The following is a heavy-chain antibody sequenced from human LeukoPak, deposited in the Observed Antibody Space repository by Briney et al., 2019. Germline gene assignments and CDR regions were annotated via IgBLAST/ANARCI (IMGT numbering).Heavy chain of an antibody. V-gene: IGHV4-39*01. CDR1: GGSINSNLDY. CDR2: LYYSGTD. D-gene: IGHD2-2*01. CDR3: VRVRHPTGGPWVVGQTAYFQQ. J-gene: IGHJ1*01. Sequence: PSETLSLTYTVSGGSINSNLDYWGWLRQPPGKGLDWIGSLYYSGTDYYNPSLESRVTISVDTSKNQFSLKLSSVTAADTAVYYCVRVRHPTGGPWVVGQTAYFQQWSQGTLVTVSS.